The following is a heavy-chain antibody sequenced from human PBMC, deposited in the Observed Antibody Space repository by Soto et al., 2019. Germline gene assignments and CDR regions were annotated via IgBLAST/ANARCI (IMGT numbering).Heavy chain of an antibody. D-gene: IGHD3-10*01. Sequence: EVQLVESGGGLVQPGGSLRLSCAPSGFTLSGRSMHWVRQAPGKGLVYVSGIDSSGTDSSYADSVKGRFTSSRDNAKNMLFLQMNSLRVEDTAVYYCARGWFGPDVWGKGTTVTVSS. CDR2: IDSSGTDS. J-gene: IGHJ6*04. CDR3: ARGWFGPDV. V-gene: IGHV3-74*01. CDR1: GFTLSGRS.